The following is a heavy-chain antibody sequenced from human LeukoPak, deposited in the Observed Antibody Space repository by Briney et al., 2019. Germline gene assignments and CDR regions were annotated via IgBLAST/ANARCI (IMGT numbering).Heavy chain of an antibody. V-gene: IGHV3-21*03. CDR1: GFTFSSYS. CDR3: TTDAPYYYGSGTKTDAFDL. Sequence: PGGSLRLSCAASGFTFSSYSMNWVRQAPGKGLEWVSSISSSSSYIYYADSVKGRFTISRDNAKNSLYLQMNSLKTEDTAVYYCTTDAPYYYGSGTKTDAFDLWGQGTMVTVSS. J-gene: IGHJ3*01. CDR2: ISSSSSYI. D-gene: IGHD3-10*01.